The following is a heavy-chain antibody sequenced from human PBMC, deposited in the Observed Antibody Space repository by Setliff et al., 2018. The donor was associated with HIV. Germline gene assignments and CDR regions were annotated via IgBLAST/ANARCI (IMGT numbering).Heavy chain of an antibody. Sequence: GGSLRLSCAASRFSFSSYGMHWVRQAPGKGLEWVAVIWYDGSDKYYADSVKGRFTISRDNAKNTLYLQMNSLRVEDTAVYYCVRMGGGNLNWHFDLWGRGTLVTVSS. CDR1: RFSFSSYG. J-gene: IGHJ2*01. CDR3: VRMGGGNLNWHFDL. V-gene: IGHV3-33*03. D-gene: IGHD2-15*01. CDR2: IWYDGSDK.